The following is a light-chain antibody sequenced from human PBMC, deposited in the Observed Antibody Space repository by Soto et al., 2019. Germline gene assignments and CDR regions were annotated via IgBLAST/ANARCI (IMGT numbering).Light chain of an antibody. CDR1: TGAVTSGHY. CDR2: DTN. V-gene: IGLV7-46*01. CDR3: LLSYSGARV. J-gene: IGLJ2*01. Sequence: QAVVTQEPSLTVSPGGTVTLTCGSSTGAVTSGHYPYWFQQKPGQAPRTLIYDTNNKHSWTPARLSGSLLGGKAALTLSGAQPEDEADYYCLLSYSGARVFGGGTQLTVL.